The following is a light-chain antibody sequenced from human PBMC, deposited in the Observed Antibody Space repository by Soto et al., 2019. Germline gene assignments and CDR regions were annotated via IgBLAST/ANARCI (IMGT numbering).Light chain of an antibody. J-gene: IGLJ2*01. V-gene: IGLV2-23*01. CDR2: EGS. CDR1: SSDVGSYNL. CDR3: CSYAGSSTWV. Sequence: QSALTQPACVSGSPGQSITISFTGTSSDVGSYNLVSWYQQHPGKAPKLMIYEGSKRPSGVSNRFSGSKSGNTASLTISGLQAEDEADYYCCSYAGSSTWVFGGGTKVTVL.